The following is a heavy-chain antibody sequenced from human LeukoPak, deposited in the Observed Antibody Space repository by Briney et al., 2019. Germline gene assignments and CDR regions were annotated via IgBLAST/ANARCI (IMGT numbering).Heavy chain of an antibody. V-gene: IGHV1-2*04. CDR1: GYTFTGYY. D-gene: IGHD3-9*01. CDR3: ARGDDILTGYSSFDY. J-gene: IGHJ4*02. CDR2: INPNSGGT. Sequence: ASVKVSCKASGYTFTGYYMHWVRQAPGQGLEWMGWINPNSGGTNYAQKFQGWVTMTRDTSISTAYMELRSLRSDDTAVYYCARGDDILTGYSSFDYWGQGTLVTVSS.